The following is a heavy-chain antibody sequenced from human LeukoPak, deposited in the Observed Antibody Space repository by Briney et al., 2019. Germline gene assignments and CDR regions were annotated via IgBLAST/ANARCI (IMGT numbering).Heavy chain of an antibody. D-gene: IGHD4-17*01. CDR3: ASCNDYGDSFDY. CDR1: GGSFADYY. Sequence: ETLSLTCALYGGSFADYYWSWVRQAPGKGLEWVSVIYSGGSTYYADSVKGRFTISRDNSKNTLYLQMNSLRAEDTAVYYCASCNDYGDSFDYWGQGTLVTVSS. J-gene: IGHJ4*02. CDR2: IYSGGST. V-gene: IGHV3-53*01.